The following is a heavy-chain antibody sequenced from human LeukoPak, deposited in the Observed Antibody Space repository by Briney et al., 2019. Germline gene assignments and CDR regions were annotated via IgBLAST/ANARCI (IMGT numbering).Heavy chain of an antibody. D-gene: IGHD1-26*01. Sequence: GGSLRLSCAASGFTFSSYWMHWVRQAPGKGLLWVSRINSDGSVTTYADSVKGRFTISRDNAKNTLYLQMNSLRAEDTAVYYCTRATGSCYGLGYWGQGTLVTVSS. CDR2: INSDGSVT. J-gene: IGHJ4*02. CDR3: TRATGSCYGLGY. CDR1: GFTFSSYW. V-gene: IGHV3-74*01.